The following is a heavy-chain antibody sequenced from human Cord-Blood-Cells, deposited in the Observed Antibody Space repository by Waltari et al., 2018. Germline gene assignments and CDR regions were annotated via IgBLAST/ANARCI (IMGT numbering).Heavy chain of an antibody. D-gene: IGHD2-2*01. CDR3: ARRCSSTSCYFRVDY. CDR1: GGSISSSSYY. Sequence: QLQLQESGPGLVKPSETLSLTCTVSGGSISSSSYYWGWVRQPPGKGLEWLGRIYYSGSTYYNPSLKTRGTISVDTSKNQFSLTLSSVTAADTAVYYCARRCSSTSCYFRVDYWGQGTLVTVSS. V-gene: IGHV4-39*01. J-gene: IGHJ4*02. CDR2: IYYSGST.